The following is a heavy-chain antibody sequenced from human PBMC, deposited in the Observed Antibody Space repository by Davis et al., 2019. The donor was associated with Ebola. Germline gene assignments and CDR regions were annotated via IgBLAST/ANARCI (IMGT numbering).Heavy chain of an antibody. V-gene: IGHV4-59*01. D-gene: IGHD2-15*01. CDR3: ARVYCSGGSCYFDY. CDR1: GGSISSYY. Sequence: SETLSLTCTVSGGSISSYYWSWIRQPPGKGLEWIGYIYYSGSTNYNPSLKSRVTISVDTSKNQFSLKLGSVTAADTAVYYCARVYCSGGSCYFDYWGQGTLVTVSS. J-gene: IGHJ4*02. CDR2: IYYSGST.